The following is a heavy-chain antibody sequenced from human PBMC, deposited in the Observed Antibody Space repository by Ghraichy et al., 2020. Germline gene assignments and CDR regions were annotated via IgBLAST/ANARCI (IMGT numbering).Heavy chain of an antibody. V-gene: IGHV3-33*01. CDR2: IWYDGSNK. D-gene: IGHD6-19*01. J-gene: IGHJ5*02. Sequence: GGSLRLSCAASGFTFSSYGMHWVRQAPGKGLEWVAVIWYDGSNKYYADSVKGRFTISRDNPKNTLYLQMNSLRAEDTAVYYCARSGIAVAGTKWFDPWGQGTLVTVSS. CDR3: ARSGIAVAGTKWFDP. CDR1: GFTFSSYG.